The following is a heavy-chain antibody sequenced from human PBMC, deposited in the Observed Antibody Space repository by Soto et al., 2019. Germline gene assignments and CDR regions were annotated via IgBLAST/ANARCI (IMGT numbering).Heavy chain of an antibody. D-gene: IGHD2-21*02. Sequence: ETLSLTCPVSCGSISNHYWSWIRQPPGKGLEWIGYIYYSGSTNYNPSLMSRVTIPVDTCNNQFSLKLSSVTAADTAVYYCARNVAYSGGACYAAVKKYASDIWGQGTLVTVSS. V-gene: IGHV4-59*11. CDR3: ARNVAYSGGACYAAVKKYASDI. CDR1: CGSISNHY. CDR2: IYYSGST. J-gene: IGHJ3*02.